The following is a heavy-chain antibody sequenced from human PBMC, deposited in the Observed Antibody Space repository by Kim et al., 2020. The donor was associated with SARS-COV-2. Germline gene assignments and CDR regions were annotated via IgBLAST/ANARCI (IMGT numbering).Heavy chain of an antibody. CDR3: ARDKRGYYYYGMVV. D-gene: IGHD3-10*01. V-gene: IGHV4-34*01. J-gene: IGHJ6*02. Sequence: SETLSLTCAVYGGSFSGYYWSWIRQPPGKGLEWIGEINHSGSTNYNPSLKSRVTISVDTSKNQFSLKLSSVTAADTAVYYCARDKRGYYYYGMVVWGQGT. CDR1: GGSFSGYY. CDR2: INHSGST.